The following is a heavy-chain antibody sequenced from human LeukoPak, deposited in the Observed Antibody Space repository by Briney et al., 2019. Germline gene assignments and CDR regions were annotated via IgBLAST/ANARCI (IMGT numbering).Heavy chain of an antibody. CDR2: ITGSTSRI. CDR1: GFTFSNYS. CDR3: ARDFYDGSGTTDAFDI. Sequence: GGSLRLSCAASGFTFSNYSMNWVRQAPGKGLEWVSSITGSTSRIYYYADSVRGRFTISRDNAKSALYLQMNSLRAEDTPIYYCARDFYDGSGTTDAFDIWGQGTMVTVSS. D-gene: IGHD3-22*01. V-gene: IGHV3-21*01. J-gene: IGHJ3*02.